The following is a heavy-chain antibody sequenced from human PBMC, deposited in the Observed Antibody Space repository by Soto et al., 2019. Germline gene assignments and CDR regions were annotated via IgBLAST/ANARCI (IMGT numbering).Heavy chain of an antibody. CDR2: ISSSSSTI. Sequence: GGSLRLSCAASGFTFSSYSMNWVRQAPGKGLEWVSYISSSSSTIYYADSVKGRFTISRDNSKNTLYLEMNSLRAEDTAVYYCATVSLGGSGRYFDYWGQGTLVTVSS. V-gene: IGHV3-48*01. CDR3: ATVSLGGSGRYFDY. J-gene: IGHJ4*02. CDR1: GFTFSSYS. D-gene: IGHD3-10*01.